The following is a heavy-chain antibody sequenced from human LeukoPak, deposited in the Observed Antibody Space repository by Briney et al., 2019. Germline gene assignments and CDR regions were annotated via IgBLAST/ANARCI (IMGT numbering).Heavy chain of an antibody. CDR2: IYYSGST. CDR1: GGSISSSSYY. V-gene: IGHV4-39*07. J-gene: IGHJ4*02. D-gene: IGHD3-10*01. Sequence: SETLSLTCTVSGGSISSSSYYWGWIRQPPGKGLEWIGSIYYSGSTYYNPSLKSRVTISVDTSKNQFSLKLSSVTAADTAVYYCARGGRITMVRGSSGPWLGYWGQGTLVTVSS. CDR3: ARGGRITMVRGSSGPWLGY.